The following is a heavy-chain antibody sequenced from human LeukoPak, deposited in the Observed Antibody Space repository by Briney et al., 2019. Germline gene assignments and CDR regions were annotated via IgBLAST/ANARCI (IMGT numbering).Heavy chain of an antibody. CDR3: ARGLCGGGSCYSFFIHPIDY. CDR1: GFTFSDYH. D-gene: IGHD2-15*01. CDR2: ISSSGIHI. J-gene: IGHJ4*02. V-gene: IGHV3-21*01. Sequence: GGSLRLSCVASGFTFSDYHINWVRQAPGKGLEWVSSISSSGIHIYYADSVKGRFTISRDNAKNSLYLQMNSLRAEDTAVYYCARGLCGGGSCYSFFIHPIDYWGQGTLVTVSS.